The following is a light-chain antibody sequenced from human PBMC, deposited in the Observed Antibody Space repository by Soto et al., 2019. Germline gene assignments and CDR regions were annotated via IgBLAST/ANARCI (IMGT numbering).Light chain of an antibody. CDR1: QGLSSW. CDR2: AAS. CDR3: QQATSFPLT. J-gene: IGKJ4*01. Sequence: DIQMTQSPSSVSASVGDRVTITCRASQGLSSWLAWYQQKPGKAPKLLIYAASSLQSGVRSRFSGSGSGTDFTLTTSSLQPEDFATYYCQQATSFPLTFGGGTKVEIK. V-gene: IGKV1-12*01.